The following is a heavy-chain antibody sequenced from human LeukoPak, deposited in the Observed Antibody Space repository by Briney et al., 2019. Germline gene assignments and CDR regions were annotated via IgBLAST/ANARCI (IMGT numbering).Heavy chain of an antibody. Sequence: PSETLSLTCTVSGGSISSYYWSWIRQPAGKGLEWIGRIYSSGSTDYNPSLKSRVTISVHTSKNQFSLKLSSVTAADTAVYYCARDRHWTNDWVFDYWGQGTLVTVSS. CDR1: GGSISSYY. CDR2: IYSSGST. CDR3: ARDRHWTNDWVFDY. J-gene: IGHJ4*02. V-gene: IGHV4-4*07. D-gene: IGHD1/OR15-1a*01.